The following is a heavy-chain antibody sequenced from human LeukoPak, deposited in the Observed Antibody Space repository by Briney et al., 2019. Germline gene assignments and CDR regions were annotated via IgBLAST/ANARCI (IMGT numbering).Heavy chain of an antibody. Sequence: GGCLRLSCAASGFTFSSYAMSWVRQASGKGLEWVSAISGSGGSTYYADSVKGRFTISRDNSKNTLYLQMNSLRAEDTAVYYCAKDLRVWDHPSFDYWGQGTLVTVSS. CDR2: ISGSGGST. CDR3: AKDLRVWDHPSFDY. V-gene: IGHV3-23*01. D-gene: IGHD3-10*01. J-gene: IGHJ4*02. CDR1: GFTFSSYA.